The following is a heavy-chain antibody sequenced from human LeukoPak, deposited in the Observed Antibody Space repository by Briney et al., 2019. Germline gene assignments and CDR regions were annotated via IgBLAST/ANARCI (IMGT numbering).Heavy chain of an antibody. J-gene: IGHJ6*03. D-gene: IGHD2-15*01. CDR3: ARASEGGYYYYYMDV. CDR1: GFTFNSYS. Sequence: PGGSLRLSCAASGFTFNSYSMNWVRQAPGKGPEGGSSISSSSSYIYYADSVKGRFTISRDNAKNSLYLQMNSLRAEDTAVYYCARASEGGYYYYYMDVWGKGTTVTVSS. CDR2: ISSSSSYI. V-gene: IGHV3-21*01.